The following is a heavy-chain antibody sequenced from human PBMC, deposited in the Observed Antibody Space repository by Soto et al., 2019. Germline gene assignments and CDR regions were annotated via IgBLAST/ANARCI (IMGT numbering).Heavy chain of an antibody. V-gene: IGHV4-59*08. Sequence: PSETLSLTCTVSGGSISSYYWSWIRQPPGKGLEWIGYIYYSGSTNYNPSLKSRVTISVDTSKNQFSLKLSSVTAADTAVYYCARQAKERGVLEWLFNFDYWGQGTLVTVSS. CDR3: ARQAKERGVLEWLFNFDY. CDR1: GGSISSYY. CDR2: IYYSGST. D-gene: IGHD3-3*01. J-gene: IGHJ4*02.